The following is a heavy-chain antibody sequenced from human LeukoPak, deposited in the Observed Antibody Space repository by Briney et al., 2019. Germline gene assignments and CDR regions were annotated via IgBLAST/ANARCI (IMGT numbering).Heavy chain of an antibody. V-gene: IGHV1-18*01. D-gene: IGHD3-9*01. CDR1: GYTFTSYG. Sequence: GASVKVSCKASGYTFTSYGISWVRQAPGQGLEWMGWISAYNGNTNYTQKLQGRVTMTTDTSTSTAYMELRSLRSDDTAVYYCARELRYFDWQSSGYYFDYWGQGTLVTVSS. J-gene: IGHJ4*02. CDR3: ARELRYFDWQSSGYYFDY. CDR2: ISAYNGNT.